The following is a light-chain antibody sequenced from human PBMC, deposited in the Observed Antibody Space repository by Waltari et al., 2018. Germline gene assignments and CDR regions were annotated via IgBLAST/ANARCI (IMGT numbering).Light chain of an antibody. CDR1: SSNIGSNT. Sequence: QSVLTPPPSVSGAPGQRVTISCSGGSSNIGSNTVNWYQQLPGTAPKLLLYSINQRPSGVPDRFSGSKSGTSASLAISGLQSEDESDYYCATWDVSLNGLVFGGGTKLTVL. CDR2: SIN. CDR3: ATWDVSLNGLV. V-gene: IGLV1-44*01. J-gene: IGLJ2*01.